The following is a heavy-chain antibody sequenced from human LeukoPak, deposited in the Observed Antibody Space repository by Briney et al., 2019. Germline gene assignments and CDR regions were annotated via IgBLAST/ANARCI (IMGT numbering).Heavy chain of an antibody. CDR2: INHSGST. D-gene: IGHD2-15*01. CDR3: AAIVVVAATLERIDY. V-gene: IGHV4-34*01. J-gene: IGHJ4*02. Sequence: PSETLSLTCAVYGGSFSGYYWSWIRQPPGKGLEWIGEINHSGSTNYNPSLKSRVTISVDTSKNQSSLKLSSVTAADTAVYYCAAIVVVAATLERIDYWGQGTLVTVSS. CDR1: GGSFSGYY.